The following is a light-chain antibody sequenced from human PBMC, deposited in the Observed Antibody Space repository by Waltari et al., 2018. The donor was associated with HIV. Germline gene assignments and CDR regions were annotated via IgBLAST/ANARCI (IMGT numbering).Light chain of an antibody. CDR1: ESVNSN. Sequence: EIVMIQSPGTLSVSPGERATLSCRASESVNSNLAWYQQKPGQAPRLLIFGASTRATGIAARVSGSASGTEFTLTISRLQSEDFAVYYCQQYYKWPLTFGQGTRLEIK. CDR2: GAS. V-gene: IGKV3D-15*01. J-gene: IGKJ5*01. CDR3: QQYYKWPLT.